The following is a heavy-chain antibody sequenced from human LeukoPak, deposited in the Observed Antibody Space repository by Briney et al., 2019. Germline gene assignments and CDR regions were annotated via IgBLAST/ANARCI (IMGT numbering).Heavy chain of an antibody. CDR1: GGYFSGCY. CDR3: ARGWHGIERLGELSIYDY. V-gene: IGHV4-34*01. CDR2: INHSGST. J-gene: IGHJ4*02. Sequence: SETLSLTCAVYGGYFSGCYWSSIRQPPGKGLEWIGEINHSGSTNYNPSLKSRVTISVDTSKNQFSLKLSSVTAADTAVYYCARGWHGIERLGELSIYDYWGQGTLVTVYS. D-gene: IGHD3-16*02.